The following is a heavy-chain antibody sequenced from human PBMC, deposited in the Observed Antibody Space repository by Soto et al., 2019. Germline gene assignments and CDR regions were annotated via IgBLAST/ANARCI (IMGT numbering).Heavy chain of an antibody. Sequence: QVQLVQSGAEVKKPGSSVKVSCKASGGTFSSYAISWVRQAPGQGLAWMGGIIPIFGTANYAQKFQGRVTITADESTSTAYMELSSLRSEDTAVYYCARGYCSSTSCYNWFDPWGQGTLVTVSS. V-gene: IGHV1-69*01. D-gene: IGHD2-2*01. J-gene: IGHJ5*02. CDR2: IIPIFGTA. CDR1: GGTFSSYA. CDR3: ARGYCSSTSCYNWFDP.